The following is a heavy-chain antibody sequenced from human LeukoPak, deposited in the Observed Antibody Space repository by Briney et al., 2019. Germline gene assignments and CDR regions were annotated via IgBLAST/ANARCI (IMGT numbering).Heavy chain of an antibody. Sequence: GASVKVSCKASGYTFTSYAMNWVRQAPGQGLEWMGWINPNSGGTNYAQKFQGRVTMTRDTSISTAYMELSRLRSDDTAVYYCAREYCSAGSCPNWFDPWGQGTLVTVSS. V-gene: IGHV1-2*02. CDR2: INPNSGGT. J-gene: IGHJ5*02. D-gene: IGHD2-15*01. CDR3: AREYCSAGSCPNWFDP. CDR1: GYTFTSYA.